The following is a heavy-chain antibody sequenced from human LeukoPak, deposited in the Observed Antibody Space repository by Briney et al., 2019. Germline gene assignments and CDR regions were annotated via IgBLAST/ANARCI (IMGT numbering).Heavy chain of an antibody. CDR3: ARDMGGDTAADY. CDR2: FDPEDGET. CDR1: GYTLTELS. D-gene: IGHD5-18*01. V-gene: IGHV1-24*01. J-gene: IGHJ4*02. Sequence: ASVKVSCKVSGYTLTELSMHWVRQAPGKGLEWMGGFDPEDGETIYAQKFQGRVTMTEDTSTDTAYMELSRLRSDDTAVYYCARDMGGDTAADYWGQGTLVTVSS.